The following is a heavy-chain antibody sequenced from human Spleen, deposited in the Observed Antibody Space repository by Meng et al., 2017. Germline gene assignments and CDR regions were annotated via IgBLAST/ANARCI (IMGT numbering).Heavy chain of an antibody. Sequence: ASVKVSCKASGYTFTSYAMHWVRQAPGQRLEWMGWINAGNGNTKYSQKFQGRVTITRDTSESTAYMELSSLRSEDTAVYYCARNYGGNSRIYFDYWGQGTLVTVSS. CDR2: INAGNGNT. CDR3: ARNYGGNSRIYFDY. D-gene: IGHD4-23*01. CDR1: GYTFTSYA. J-gene: IGHJ4*02. V-gene: IGHV1-3*01.